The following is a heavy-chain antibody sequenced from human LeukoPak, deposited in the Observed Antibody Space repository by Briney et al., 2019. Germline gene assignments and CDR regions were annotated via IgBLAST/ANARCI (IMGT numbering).Heavy chain of an antibody. Sequence: KPSETLSLTCAVYGGSFSGYYWSWIRQPPGKGLEWIGEINHSGSTNYNPSLKSRVTISVDTSKNQFSLKLSSVTAADTAVYYCARGLRALRCCSSTSCYTRWFDPWGQGTLVTVSS. CDR1: GGSFSGYY. V-gene: IGHV4-34*01. CDR3: ARGLRALRCCSSTSCYTRWFDP. J-gene: IGHJ5*02. CDR2: INHSGST. D-gene: IGHD2-2*02.